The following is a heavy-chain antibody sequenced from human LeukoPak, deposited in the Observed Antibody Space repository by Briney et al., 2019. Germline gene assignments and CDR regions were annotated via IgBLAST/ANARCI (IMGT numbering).Heavy chain of an antibody. CDR1: GFTFSSYA. Sequence: GGSLRLSCAASGFTFSSYAMSWVRQAPGKGLEWVANIKQDGSEKYYVDSVKGRFTISRDNAQNSLYLQMNSLRAEDTAVYYCASCRGYCSGGSYCPIQHWGQGTLVTVSS. J-gene: IGHJ1*01. D-gene: IGHD2-15*01. V-gene: IGHV3-7*01. CDR2: IKQDGSEK. CDR3: ASCRGYCSGGSYCPIQH.